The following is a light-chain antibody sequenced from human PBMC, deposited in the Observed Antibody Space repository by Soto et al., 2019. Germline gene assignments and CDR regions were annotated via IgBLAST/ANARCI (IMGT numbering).Light chain of an antibody. V-gene: IGLV2-14*01. J-gene: IGLJ1*01. Sequence: QSAVTQPASVSGSPGQSITISCTGTSSDVGDYNYVSWYQHHPGKAPKLIIYEVRNRPSGVPNRFSGAKSGNTASLTISGLQAEDEADYYCSSYRPGSALYVFGSGTKVTVL. CDR3: SSYRPGSALYV. CDR1: SSDVGDYNY. CDR2: EVR.